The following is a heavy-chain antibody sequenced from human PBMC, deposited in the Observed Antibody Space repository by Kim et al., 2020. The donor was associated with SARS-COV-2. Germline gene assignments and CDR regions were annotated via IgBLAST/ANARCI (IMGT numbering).Heavy chain of an antibody. CDR1: GFTFSSYS. V-gene: IGHV3-21*01. J-gene: IGHJ4*02. CDR3: ASEYSGYDIDY. CDR2: ISSSSSYI. D-gene: IGHD5-12*01. Sequence: GGSLRLSCAASGFTFSSYSMNWVRQAPGKGLEWVSSISSSSSYIYYADSVKGRFTISRDNAKNSLYLQMNSLRAEDTAVYYCASEYSGYDIDYWGQGTLVTVSS.